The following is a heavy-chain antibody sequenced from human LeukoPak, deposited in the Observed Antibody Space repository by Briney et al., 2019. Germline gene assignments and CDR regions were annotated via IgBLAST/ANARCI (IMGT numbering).Heavy chain of an antibody. Sequence: AGGSLRLSCAASGFTFSRNSMHWVRQAPGKGLEWVAVTSYDGTNRYYADSVKGRFTISRDNSKSTVYLQMNSLRAEDTAVYYCAKVYSNYYDSFPGRYYFDYWGQGTLVTVSS. D-gene: IGHD3-22*01. CDR2: TSYDGTNR. J-gene: IGHJ4*02. V-gene: IGHV3-30*04. CDR3: AKVYSNYYDSFPGRYYFDY. CDR1: GFTFSRNS.